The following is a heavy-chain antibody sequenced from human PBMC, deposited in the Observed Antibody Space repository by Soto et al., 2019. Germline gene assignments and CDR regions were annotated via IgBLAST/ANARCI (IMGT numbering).Heavy chain of an antibody. V-gene: IGHV1-69*04. J-gene: IGHJ5*02. Sequence: ASVKVSCKASGGTFSSYTISWVRQAPGQGLEWMGRIIPILGIANYAQKFQGRVTITADKSTSTAYMELSSLRSEDTAVYYCARDHPTAPDIVLVPSAIFPHNWFYLRAQRTLVTVSS. CDR1: GGTFSSYT. D-gene: IGHD2-2*01. CDR2: IIPILGIA. CDR3: ARDHPTAPDIVLVPSAIFPHNWFYL.